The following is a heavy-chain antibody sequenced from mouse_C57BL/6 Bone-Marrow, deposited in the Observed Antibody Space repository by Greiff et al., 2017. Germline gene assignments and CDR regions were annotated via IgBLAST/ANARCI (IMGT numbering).Heavy chain of an antibody. CDR3: ARETVTTGGDYCDY. Sequence: VQLQQSGPELVKPGASVKISCKASGYTFTDYYMNWVKQSHGKSLEWIGDINPNNGGTSYNQKFTGKATLTVDKSSSTAYMALRSLTSEDSAVYYCARETVTTGGDYCDYGGQGTTLTVSS. V-gene: IGHV1-26*01. CDR1: GYTFTDYY. J-gene: IGHJ2*01. CDR2: INPNNGGT. D-gene: IGHD2-2*01.